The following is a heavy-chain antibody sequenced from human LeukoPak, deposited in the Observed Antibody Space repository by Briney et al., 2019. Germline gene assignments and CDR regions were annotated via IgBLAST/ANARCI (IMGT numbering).Heavy chain of an antibody. CDR3: ARDLARYCSGGSCYWFDP. CDR2: INPNSGGT. CDR1: RYTFTGYY. D-gene: IGHD2-15*01. Sequence: ASLKVSCKAPRYTFTGYYMHWVRHTPGQGLEWMGWINPNSGGTNYAQKCQGRVTMTRDTSISTAYMELSRLRSDDTAVYCCARDLARYCSGGSCYWFDPWGQGTLVTVSS. V-gene: IGHV1-2*02. J-gene: IGHJ5*02.